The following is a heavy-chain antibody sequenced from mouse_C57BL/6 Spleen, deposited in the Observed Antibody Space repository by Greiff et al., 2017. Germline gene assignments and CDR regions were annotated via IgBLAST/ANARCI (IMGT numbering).Heavy chain of an antibody. CDR3: ERDYDYEVDY. CDR1: GYAFSSYW. J-gene: IGHJ4*01. V-gene: IGHV1-80*01. Sequence: QVQLQQSGAELVKPGASVKISCKASGYAFSSYWMNWVKQRPGKGLEWIGQIYPGDGDTNYNGKFKGKATLTADKSFSTAYMQLSSLTSEDPAVYFCERDYDYEVDYWGQGTSVTVSS. CDR2: IYPGDGDT. D-gene: IGHD2-4*01.